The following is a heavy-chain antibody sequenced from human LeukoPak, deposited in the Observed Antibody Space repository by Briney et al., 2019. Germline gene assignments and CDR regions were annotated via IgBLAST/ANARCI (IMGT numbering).Heavy chain of an antibody. D-gene: IGHD2-2*01. CDR1: GYTFTSYG. V-gene: IGHV1-69*05. J-gene: IGHJ5*02. Sequence: ASVKVSCKASGYTFTSYGISWVRQAPGQGLEWMGGIIPIFGTANYAQKFQGRVTMTRNTSISTAYMELSSLRSEDTAVYYCARSSSTSNWFDPWGQGTLVTVSS. CDR2: IIPIFGTA. CDR3: ARSSSTSNWFDP.